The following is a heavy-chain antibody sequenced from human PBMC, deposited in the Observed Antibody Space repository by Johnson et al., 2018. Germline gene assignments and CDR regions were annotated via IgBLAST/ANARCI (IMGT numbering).Heavy chain of an antibody. Sequence: QVQLVQSGAEVKKPGASVKVSCKASGYTFTSYAMHWVRQAPGQRLEWMGWINAGNGNTKYSQKFQGRVTITRDTSASKAYMELSSLRSEEPAVYYWAKEVQRDGVGAFDSWGQGTMVTVSS. CDR1: GYTFTSYA. CDR2: INAGNGNT. V-gene: IGHV1-3*01. J-gene: IGHJ3*02. CDR3: AKEVQRDGVGAFDS. D-gene: IGHD5-24*01.